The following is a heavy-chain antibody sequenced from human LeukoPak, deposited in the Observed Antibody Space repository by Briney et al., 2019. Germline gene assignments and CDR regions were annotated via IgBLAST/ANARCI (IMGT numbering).Heavy chain of an antibody. V-gene: IGHV4-4*07. CDR1: GDSISSYY. D-gene: IGHD2-15*01. J-gene: IGHJ5*02. CDR2: IYTSGST. Sequence: SETLFLTCTVSGDSISSYYWSWIRQPAGKGLEWIGRIYTSGSTNYNPSLKSRVTMSVDTSKNQFSLKLSSVTAADTAVYYCARDCSGGSCYLGYNWFDPWGQGTLVTVSS. CDR3: ARDCSGGSCYLGYNWFDP.